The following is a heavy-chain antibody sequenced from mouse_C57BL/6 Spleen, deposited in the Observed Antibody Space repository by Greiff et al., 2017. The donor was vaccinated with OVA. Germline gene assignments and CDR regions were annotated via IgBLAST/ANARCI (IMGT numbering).Heavy chain of an antibody. CDR2: IDPNSGGT. CDR1: GYTFTSYW. V-gene: IGHV1-72*01. CDR3: ARYYSNYVWFAY. D-gene: IGHD2-5*01. J-gene: IGHJ3*01. Sequence: VQLQQSGPVLARPGASVSMSCKTSGYTFTSYWMHWVKQRPGRGLEWIGRIDPNSGGTKYNEKFKSKATLTVDKPSSTAYMQLSSLTSEDSAVYYCARYYSNYVWFAYWGQGTLVTVSA.